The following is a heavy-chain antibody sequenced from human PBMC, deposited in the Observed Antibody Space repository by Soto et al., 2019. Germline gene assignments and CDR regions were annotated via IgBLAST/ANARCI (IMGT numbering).Heavy chain of an antibody. CDR2: ISYDGTSE. V-gene: IGHV3-30-3*01. D-gene: IGHD3-10*01. CDR3: LRDYSGWFDF. Sequence: QVQLVESGGGVVQPGRSLRLSCAASGFTFSSYPIHWVRQAPGKGLEWVGSISYDGTSEDFAASLRGRFTLSRDNSKNMLWLKMNSLRSEDTAVYYCLRDYSGWFDFWGQGTVVTVSS. CDR1: GFTFSSYP. J-gene: IGHJ5*01.